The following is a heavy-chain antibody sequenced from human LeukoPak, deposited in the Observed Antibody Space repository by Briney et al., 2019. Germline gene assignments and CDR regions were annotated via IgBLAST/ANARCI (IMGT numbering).Heavy chain of an antibody. CDR2: INTNTGNP. D-gene: IGHD5-12*01. J-gene: IGHJ4*02. CDR1: GYTFTSYA. V-gene: IGHV7-4-1*02. Sequence: GASVKLSCKASGYTFTSYAMNWVRQAPGQGLEWMGWINTNTGNPTYAQGFTGRFVFSLDTSVSTAYLQISSLKAEDTAVYYCARTRAPAQDSGYDLDYWGQGTLVTVSS. CDR3: ARTRAPAQDSGYDLDY.